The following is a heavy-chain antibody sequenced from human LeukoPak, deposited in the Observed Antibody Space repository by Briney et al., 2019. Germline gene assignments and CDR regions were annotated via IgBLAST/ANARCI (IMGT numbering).Heavy chain of an antibody. V-gene: IGHV3-30*18. CDR1: GFTFSSYG. J-gene: IGHJ3*02. D-gene: IGHD5-18*01. Sequence: GGSLRLSCAASGFTFSSYGMHWVRQAPGKGLEWVAVISHDGSNKYYADSVKGRFTISRDNFKNTLYLQMNSLRAEDTAVYYCAKSLRGYSYGLDAFDIWGQGTMVTVSS. CDR2: ISHDGSNK. CDR3: AKSLRGYSYGLDAFDI.